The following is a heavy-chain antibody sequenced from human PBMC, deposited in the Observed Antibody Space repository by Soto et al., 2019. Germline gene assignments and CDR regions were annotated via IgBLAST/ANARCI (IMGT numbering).Heavy chain of an antibody. CDR2: FNPMSGST. D-gene: IGHD6-13*01. CDR1: GYIFINYY. Sequence: QVQLVQSGAEVKKPGASVKISCKTSGYIFINYYIHWVRQAPVQGLEWVALFNPMSGSTNYAQKLQGRGTVTSDTSTSTVYMELSSLISEDTAVYYCARDLAAADYWGQGTLVTVSS. V-gene: IGHV1-46*04. J-gene: IGHJ4*02. CDR3: ARDLAAADY.